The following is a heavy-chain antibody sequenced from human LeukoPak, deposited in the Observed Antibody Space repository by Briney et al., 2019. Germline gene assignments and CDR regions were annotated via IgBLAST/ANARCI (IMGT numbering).Heavy chain of an antibody. CDR2: IKQDGGEK. Sequence: GGSLRLSCAASGFTFTDYWMTWVRQAPGKGLEWVAHIKQDGGEKYYADSVKGRFTISRDNAKNLVCLQMNSLRAEDTAVYYCARGWNYAFRFDNWGQGTLVTVST. J-gene: IGHJ4*02. CDR3: ARGWNYAFRFDN. CDR1: GFTFTDYW. V-gene: IGHV3-7*01. D-gene: IGHD1-7*01.